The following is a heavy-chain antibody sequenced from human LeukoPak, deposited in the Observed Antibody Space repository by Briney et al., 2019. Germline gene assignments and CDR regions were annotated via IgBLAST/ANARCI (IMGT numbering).Heavy chain of an antibody. J-gene: IGHJ4*02. CDR2: LNSDGSST. Sequence: GGALRLSCAASGFTFSSYWMHWVRQAPGKGLVWVSRLNSDGSSTGYADSVKGRFTISRDNAKNTLYLQMNSLRAEDTAVYYCVRDLRYCSSTSCYDPCFDYWGQGTLVTVSS. D-gene: IGHD2-2*01. CDR3: VRDLRYCSSTSCYDPCFDY. V-gene: IGHV3-74*01. CDR1: GFTFSSYW.